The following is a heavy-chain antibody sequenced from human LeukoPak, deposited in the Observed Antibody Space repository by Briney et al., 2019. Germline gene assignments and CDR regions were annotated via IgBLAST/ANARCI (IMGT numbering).Heavy chain of an antibody. J-gene: IGHJ4*02. D-gene: IGHD4-23*01. CDR1: GFIFSSYG. V-gene: IGHV3-48*04. CDR3: ARDGDYSGYFDY. CDR2: ISSSGTTK. Sequence: GGSLRLSCAASGFIFSSYGMHWVRQAPGKGLEWVSYISSSGTTKYYADSVQGRFTISRDNAKNSLYLQMNSLRAEDTAVYYCARDGDYSGYFDYWGQGTLVTVSS.